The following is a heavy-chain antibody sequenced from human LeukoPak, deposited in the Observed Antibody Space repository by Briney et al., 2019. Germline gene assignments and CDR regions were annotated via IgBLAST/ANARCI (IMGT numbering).Heavy chain of an antibody. CDR1: GGTFSSYA. Sequence: GSSVKVSCKASGGTFSSYAISWVRQAPGQGLEWMGGIIPIFGTANYAQKFQGRVTITADESTSTAYMELSSLRSEDTAVYYCARTLGYCSSTSCYVWYYYYGMDVWGQGTTVTVSS. CDR2: IIPIFGTA. V-gene: IGHV1-69*01. D-gene: IGHD2-2*01. CDR3: ARTLGYCSSTSCYVWYYYYGMDV. J-gene: IGHJ6*02.